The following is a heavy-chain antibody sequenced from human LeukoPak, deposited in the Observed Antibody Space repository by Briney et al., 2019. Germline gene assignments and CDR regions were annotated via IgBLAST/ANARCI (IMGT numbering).Heavy chain of an antibody. CDR2: INPNSGGT. D-gene: IGHD2-15*01. V-gene: IGHV1-2*02. J-gene: IGHJ4*02. Sequence: ASVKVSCKASGYTFTGYYIHWVRQAPGQGLEWMGWINPNSGGTNYAQKFQGRVTMTRDTSISTAYMELSRLRSDDTAVYYCARGIVVVVADIDYWGQGTLVTVSS. CDR1: GYTFTGYY. CDR3: ARGIVVVVADIDY.